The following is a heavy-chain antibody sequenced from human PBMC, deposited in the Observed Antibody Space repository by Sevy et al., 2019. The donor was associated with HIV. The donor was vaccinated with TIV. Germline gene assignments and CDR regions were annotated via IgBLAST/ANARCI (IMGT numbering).Heavy chain of an antibody. CDR2: ISYDGSNK. Sequence: GGSLRLSCAASGFTFSSYGMHWVRQAPGKGLEWVAVISYDGSNKYYADSVKGRFTISRDNSKNTLYLQMNSLRAEDTAVYYRAKALGVRVGATRGFYYYYGMDVWGQGTTVTVSS. CDR1: GFTFSSYG. J-gene: IGHJ6*02. CDR3: AKALGVRVGATRGFYYYYGMDV. D-gene: IGHD1-26*01. V-gene: IGHV3-30*18.